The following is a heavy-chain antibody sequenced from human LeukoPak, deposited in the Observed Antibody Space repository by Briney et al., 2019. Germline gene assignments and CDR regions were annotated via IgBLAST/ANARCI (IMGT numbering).Heavy chain of an antibody. CDR1: GFTFSSYA. V-gene: IGHV3-23*01. CDR2: ISGSGSST. D-gene: IGHD3-16*01. Sequence: PGGSLRLSCAAPGFTFSSYAMSWVRQAPGKGLEWVSGISGSGSSTYYADSVKGRFTISRDNSKNTLYLQMNSLRDEDTAEYYCAKKVGGVYAFDIWGQGTMVTVSS. J-gene: IGHJ3*02. CDR3: AKKVGGVYAFDI.